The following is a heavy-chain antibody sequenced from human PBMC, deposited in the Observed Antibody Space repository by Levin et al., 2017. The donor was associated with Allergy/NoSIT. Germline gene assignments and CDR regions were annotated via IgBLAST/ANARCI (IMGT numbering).Heavy chain of an antibody. D-gene: IGHD3-16*02. V-gene: IGHV4-34*01. CDR2: INHSGST. CDR1: GGSFSGYY. J-gene: IGHJ2*01. CDR3: ARGLDDYIWGSYRPPYWYFDR. Sequence: PSETLSLTCAVYGGSFSGYYWSWIRQPPGKGLEWIGEINHSGSTNYNPSLKSRVTISVDTSKNQFSLKLSSVTAADTAVYYCARGLDDYIWGSYRPPYWYFDRWGRGTLVTVSS.